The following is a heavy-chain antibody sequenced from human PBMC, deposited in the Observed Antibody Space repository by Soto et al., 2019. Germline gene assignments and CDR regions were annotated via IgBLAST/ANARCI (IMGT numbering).Heavy chain of an antibody. CDR1: GVSISSSNW. J-gene: IGHJ4*02. V-gene: IGHV4-4*02. CDR2: IYHSGST. D-gene: IGHD3-3*01. Sequence: SETLSLTCAVSGVSISSSNWWSWVRQPPGKGLEWIGEIYHSGSTNYNPSLKSRVTISVDKSKNQFSLKLSSVTAADTAVYYRARTKITIFGVVTETRFDYWGQGTLVTVSS. CDR3: ARTKITIFGVVTETRFDY.